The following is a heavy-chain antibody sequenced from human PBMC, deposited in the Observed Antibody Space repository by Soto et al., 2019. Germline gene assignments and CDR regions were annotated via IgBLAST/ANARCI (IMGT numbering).Heavy chain of an antibody. J-gene: IGHJ4*02. CDR3: VRGASLNFDY. D-gene: IGHD1-26*01. V-gene: IGHV3-20*04. CDR1: GFSFGSHC. Sequence: GGSLRLSCVASGFSFGSHCLHWVRQAPGKGLEWVSGVNWNGGSTGYADSVKGRFTISGDNAKNSLYLQMNSLRAEDTAFYYCVRGASLNFDYWGQGTLVTVSS. CDR2: VNWNGGST.